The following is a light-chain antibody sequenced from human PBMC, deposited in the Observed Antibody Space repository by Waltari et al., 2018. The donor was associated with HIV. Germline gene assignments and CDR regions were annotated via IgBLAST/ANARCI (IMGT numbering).Light chain of an antibody. CDR3: CSYADKYTWV. J-gene: IGLJ3*02. Sequence: QSALTQPRSMSGSPGQSVTISCTGTSSTVGGYNYVSWYQQHPAKAPNLMIFDVNKRPSGVPDRFSGSKSGNTASLTISGLQAEDEADYYCCSYADKYTWVFGGGTKLTVL. CDR2: DVN. CDR1: SSTVGGYNY. V-gene: IGLV2-11*01.